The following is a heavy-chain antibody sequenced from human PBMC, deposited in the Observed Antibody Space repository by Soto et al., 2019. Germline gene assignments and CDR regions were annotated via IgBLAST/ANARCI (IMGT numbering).Heavy chain of an antibody. CDR1: GFTFSSYA. Sequence: GGSLRLSCAASGFTFSSYAMSWVCQAPGKGLEWVSAISGSGGSTYYADSVKGRFTISRDNSKNTLYLQMNSLRAEDTAVYYCAKDLTVALDAFDIWGQGTMVTVSS. J-gene: IGHJ3*02. CDR3: AKDLTVALDAFDI. V-gene: IGHV3-23*01. D-gene: IGHD4-17*01. CDR2: ISGSGGST.